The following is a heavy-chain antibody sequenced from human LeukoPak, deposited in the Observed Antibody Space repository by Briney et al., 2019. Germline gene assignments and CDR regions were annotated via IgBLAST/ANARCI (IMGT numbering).Heavy chain of an antibody. J-gene: IGHJ4*02. D-gene: IGHD3-22*01. Sequence: GSLRLSCAVSGFTFSNYAMSWVRQAPGKGLEWVSAISGSGSSTFYADSVKGRFTISRDNSKNTPYLQMNSLRAEDTAIYYCAKDNNYYDSSGYFSSSGYFDYWGQGTLVTVSS. V-gene: IGHV3-23*01. CDR2: ISGSGSST. CDR1: GFTFSNYA. CDR3: AKDNNYYDSSGYFSSSGYFDY.